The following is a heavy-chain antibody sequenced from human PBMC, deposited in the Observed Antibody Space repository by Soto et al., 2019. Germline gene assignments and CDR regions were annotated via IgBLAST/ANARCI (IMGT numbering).Heavy chain of an antibody. J-gene: IGHJ6*02. CDR2: ISSSGDAI. CDR3: ARDHGGSTWFVGVYYFFGMDV. V-gene: IGHV3-48*02. D-gene: IGHD6-13*01. CDR1: GFIFSDYT. Sequence: GGSLRLSCAASGFIFSDYTMTWVRQAPGRGLEFVSHISSSGDAIFYAESVKGRFTVSRDNAKNSLYLQMNGLRDDDTAVYFCARDHGGSTWFVGVYYFFGMDVWGQGTAVTVSS.